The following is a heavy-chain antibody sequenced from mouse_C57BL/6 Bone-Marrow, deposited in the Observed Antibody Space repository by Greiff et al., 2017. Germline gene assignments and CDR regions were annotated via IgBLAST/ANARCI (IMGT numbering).Heavy chain of an antibody. J-gene: IGHJ2*01. CDR3: AKVITTVVHYFDY. V-gene: IGHV1-26*01. CDR1: GYTFTDYY. CDR2: INPNNGGT. Sequence: VQLQQSGPELVKPGASVKISCKASGYTFTDYYMNWVKQSHGKSLEWIGDINPNNGGTSYNQKFKGKATLTVATSSSTAYMELRSLTSEDSAVYYCAKVITTVVHYFDYWGQGTTLAVSS. D-gene: IGHD1-1*01.